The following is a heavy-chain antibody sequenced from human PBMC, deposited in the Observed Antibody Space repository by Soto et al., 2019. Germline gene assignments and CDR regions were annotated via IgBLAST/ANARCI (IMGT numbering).Heavy chain of an antibody. J-gene: IGHJ5*02. Sequence: PSETLSLTCSVSGGSISYNSYYWGWIRQPPGKGLEWVGGIFYTGTTYYSPSLKDRVTISVDTSKNSFSLNLASVTAADTAVYFCARLVVVAPVANAWGQGTLVTVSS. D-gene: IGHD2-2*01. CDR1: GGSISYNSYY. V-gene: IGHV4-39*02. CDR3: ARLVVVAPVANA. CDR2: IFYTGTT.